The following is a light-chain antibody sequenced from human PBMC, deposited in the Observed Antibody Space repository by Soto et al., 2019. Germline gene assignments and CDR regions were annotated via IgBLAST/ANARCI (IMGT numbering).Light chain of an antibody. J-gene: IGKJ3*01. CDR3: QQYGSSRFT. Sequence: EIVLTQSPGTLSLSPGERATLSCRASQSISSSYLAWYQQKPGQAPRLLVYGVSGRATGIPDRFSGSGSGTDVTLTISRLEPEDFAVYYCQQYGSSRFTFGPGTKVDIK. CDR1: QSISSSY. V-gene: IGKV3-20*01. CDR2: GVS.